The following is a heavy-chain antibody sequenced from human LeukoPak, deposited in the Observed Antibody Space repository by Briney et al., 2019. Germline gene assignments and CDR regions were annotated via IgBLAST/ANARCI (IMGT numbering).Heavy chain of an antibody. D-gene: IGHD3-9*01. CDR3: ARCAPGYDILTGYYYYYYYMDV. Sequence: SETLSLTCSVSTYSISSAYYWGWIRQPPGKGLQWIGGIYHSGSTSYNPSLKSRDTISVDTSKNKFSLKLSSVTAADTAVYYCARCAPGYDILTGYYYYYYYMDVWGKGTTVTISS. J-gene: IGHJ6*03. V-gene: IGHV4-38-2*02. CDR1: TYSISSAYY. CDR2: IYHSGST.